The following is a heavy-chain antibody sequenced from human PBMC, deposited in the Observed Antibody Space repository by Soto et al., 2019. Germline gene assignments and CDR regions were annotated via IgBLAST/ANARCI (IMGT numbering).Heavy chain of an antibody. Sequence: LRLSCAASGFTFSSYAMSWVRQAPGKGLEWVSAISGSGGSTYYADSVKGRFTISRDNSKNTLYLQMNSLRAEDTAVYYCAKSPVWNYGNYFDYWGQGTLVTVSS. D-gene: IGHD1-7*01. J-gene: IGHJ4*02. V-gene: IGHV3-23*01. CDR1: GFTFSSYA. CDR2: ISGSGGST. CDR3: AKSPVWNYGNYFDY.